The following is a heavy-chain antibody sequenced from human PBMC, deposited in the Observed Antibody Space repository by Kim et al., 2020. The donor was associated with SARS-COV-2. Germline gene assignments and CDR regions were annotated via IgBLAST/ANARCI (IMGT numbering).Heavy chain of an antibody. CDR1: GFTFSSYW. D-gene: IGHD2-2*02. CDR3: ARAQRPSAAAILSGGFDY. V-gene: IGHV3-74*01. Sequence: GGSLRLSCAASGFTFSSYWMHWVRQAPGKGLVWVSRINSDGSSTSYADSVKGRFTISRDNAKNTLYLQMNSLRAEDTAVYYCARAQRPSAAAILSGGFDYWGQGTLVTVSS. CDR2: INSDGSST. J-gene: IGHJ4*02.